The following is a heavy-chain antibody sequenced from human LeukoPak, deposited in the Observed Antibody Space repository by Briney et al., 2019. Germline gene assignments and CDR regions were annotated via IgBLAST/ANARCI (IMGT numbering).Heavy chain of an antibody. J-gene: IGHJ6*03. V-gene: IGHV3-48*03. CDR2: ISSSGSTI. D-gene: IGHD3-9*01. Sequence: PGGSLRLSCAASGFTFSRYEMNWVRQAPGKGLEGVSYISSSGSTIYYADSVKGRFTISRDNAKNSLYLQMNSLRAEDTAVYYCARDSPSDRYFDWSLGHNYYYYMDVWGKGTTVTISS. CDR1: GFTFSRYE. CDR3: ARDSPSDRYFDWSLGHNYYYYMDV.